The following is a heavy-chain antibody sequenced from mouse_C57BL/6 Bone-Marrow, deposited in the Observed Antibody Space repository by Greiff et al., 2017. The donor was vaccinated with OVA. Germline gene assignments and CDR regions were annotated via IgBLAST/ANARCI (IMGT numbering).Heavy chain of an antibody. CDR3: AREGPYYFDY. CDR1: GYTFTSYG. J-gene: IGHJ2*01. V-gene: IGHV1-81*01. Sequence: VQLQQPGAELVKPGASVKLSCKASGYTFTSYGISWVKQRTGQGLEWIGEIYPRSGNTYYNEKFKGKATLTADKSSSTAYMELRSLTSEDSAVYFCAREGPYYFDYWGQGTTLTVSS. CDR2: IYPRSGNT.